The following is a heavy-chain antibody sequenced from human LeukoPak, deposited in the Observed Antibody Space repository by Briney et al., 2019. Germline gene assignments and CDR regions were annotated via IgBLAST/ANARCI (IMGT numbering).Heavy chain of an antibody. V-gene: IGHV4-34*01. CDR3: ASNSYGFCFDY. CDR1: GGSFSGYY. D-gene: IGHD5-18*01. J-gene: IGHJ4*02. Sequence: SETLSLTCAVYGGSFSGYYWSWIRQPPGKGLEWIGEINHSGSTNYNPSLKSRVTISVDTSKNQFSLKLSSATAADTAVYYCASNSYGFCFDYWGQGTLVTVSS. CDR2: INHSGST.